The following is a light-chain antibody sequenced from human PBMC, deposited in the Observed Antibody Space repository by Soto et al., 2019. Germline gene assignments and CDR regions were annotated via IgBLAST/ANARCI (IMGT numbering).Light chain of an antibody. V-gene: IGKV1-12*01. J-gene: IGKJ4*01. CDR1: QPISSW. CDR2: SAS. Sequence: IQMTQSPSSVSASVGDRVNITCRASQPISSWLAWYQQKPGQPPNLLIYSASTLRSGVPSRFSGSESGTLFTLTITNLQPEDFATYYCQQASSFPLAFGGGTKVEV. CDR3: QQASSFPLA.